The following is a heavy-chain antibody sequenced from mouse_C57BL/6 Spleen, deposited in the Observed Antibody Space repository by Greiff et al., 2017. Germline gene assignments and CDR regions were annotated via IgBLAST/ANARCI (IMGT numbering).Heavy chain of an antibody. V-gene: IGHV1-82*01. CDR2: IYPGDGDT. J-gene: IGHJ2*01. Sequence: VKLMESGPELVKPGASVKISCKASGYAFSSSWMHWVKQRPGKGLEWIGRIYPGDGDTNYNGKFKGKATLTADKSSSTAYMQLSSLTSEDSAVYFCARDGNDPYFDYWGQGTTLTVSS. CDR3: ARDGNDPYFDY. D-gene: IGHD2-2*01. CDR1: GYAFSSSW.